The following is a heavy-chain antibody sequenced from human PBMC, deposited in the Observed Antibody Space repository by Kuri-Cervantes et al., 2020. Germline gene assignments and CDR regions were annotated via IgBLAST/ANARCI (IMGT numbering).Heavy chain of an antibody. Sequence: GESLKISCAGSGFIFRKNTMHWVRQAPGKGLEWVAVIWYDGSDKYYPDSVKGRFTISRDNAKNSLYLQMNSLRAEDTALYYCAKDVDHRMGPYYFDYWGQGTLVTVSS. J-gene: IGHJ4*02. CDR1: GFIFRKNT. D-gene: IGHD1-26*01. V-gene: IGHV3-33*03. CDR2: IWYDGSDK. CDR3: AKDVDHRMGPYYFDY.